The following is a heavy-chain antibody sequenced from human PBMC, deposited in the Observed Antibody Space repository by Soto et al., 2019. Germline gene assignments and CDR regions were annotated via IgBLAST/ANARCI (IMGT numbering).Heavy chain of an antibody. CDR2: HHSDST. CDR3: ATYTVGEARRRY. V-gene: IGHV4-4*09. Sequence: QVQLQESGPGLVKPSETLSLTCTVSGGSMRGQHWSWIRQPPGKGLEWTGHHSDSTNYTPSLKSRTTLSTDPSKNQLSLKLSSVTAADTAVYYCATYTVGEARRRYWGQGTLVTVSS. J-gene: IGHJ4*02. D-gene: IGHD5-18*01. CDR1: GGSMRGQH.